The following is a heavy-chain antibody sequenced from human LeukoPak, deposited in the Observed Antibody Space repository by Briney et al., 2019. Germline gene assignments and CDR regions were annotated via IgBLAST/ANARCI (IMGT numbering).Heavy chain of an antibody. V-gene: IGHV3-73*01. CDR3: TGNYYGSGSYADFDY. Sequence: GGSLRLSCAASGFTFSGSALHWVRQASGKGLEWVGRIRSTPNGYATAYAASVKGRFTISRDDSKNTAYLQMDSLKTEDTAVYYCTGNYYGSGSYADFDYWGQGTLVTVSS. CDR1: GFTFSGSA. J-gene: IGHJ4*02. D-gene: IGHD3-10*01. CDR2: IRSTPNGYAT.